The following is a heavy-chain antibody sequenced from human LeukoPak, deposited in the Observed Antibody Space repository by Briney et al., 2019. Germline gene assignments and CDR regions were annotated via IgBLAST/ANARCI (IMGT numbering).Heavy chain of an antibody. V-gene: IGHV3-23*01. CDR2: ISGGGEAT. D-gene: IGHD1-26*01. CDR3: AKDHSGSYSGWYFDL. J-gene: IGHJ2*01. CDR1: GFTFSSYA. Sequence: GGSLRLSCAASGFTFSSYAMSWVRQVPGKGLEWVSGISGGGEATFYADSVKGRFTSSRDSSTNTLYLQMNSLRVEDTAIYHCAKDHSGSYSGWYFDLWGRGTLVTVSS.